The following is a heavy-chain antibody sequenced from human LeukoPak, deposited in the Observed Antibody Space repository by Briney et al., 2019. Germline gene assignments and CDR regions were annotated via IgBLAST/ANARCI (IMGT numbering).Heavy chain of an antibody. V-gene: IGHV3-74*01. D-gene: IGHD4-17*01. CDR1: GFTFSNYW. CDR2: INSDGINT. CDR3: ARASDYGDYDY. J-gene: IGHJ4*02. Sequence: GGSLRLSCAASGFTFSNYWMHWVRQAPGKGLVWVSRINSDGINTSYADSVKGRFTISRDNAKNSLYLQMNSLRAEDTAVYYCARASDYGDYDYWGQGTLVTVSS.